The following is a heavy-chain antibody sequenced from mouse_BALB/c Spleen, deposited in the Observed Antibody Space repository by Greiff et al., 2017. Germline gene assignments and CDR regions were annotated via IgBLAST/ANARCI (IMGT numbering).Heavy chain of an antibody. J-gene: IGHJ4*01. Sequence: VQLQESGAELAKPGASVKMSCKASGYTFTSYWMHWVKQRPGQGLEWIGYINPSTGYTEYNQKFKDKATLTADKSSSTAYMQLSSLTSEDSAVYYCARGVYYYGSSYAMDYWGQGTSVTVSS. CDR3: ARGVYYYGSSYAMDY. CDR1: GYTFTSYW. D-gene: IGHD1-1*01. V-gene: IGHV1-7*01. CDR2: INPSTGYT.